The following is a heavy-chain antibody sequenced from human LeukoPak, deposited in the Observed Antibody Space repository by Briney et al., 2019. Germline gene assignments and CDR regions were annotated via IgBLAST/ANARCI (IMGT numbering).Heavy chain of an antibody. CDR1: GFTFRSYW. V-gene: IGHV3-7*05. D-gene: IGHD1-26*01. J-gene: IGHJ4*02. CDR2: IKQDGGEI. Sequence: PGESLRLSCAASGFTFRSYWMSWVRQAPGGGPEGGANIKQDGGEIYYVASVKGRFTISRDNAKNSLYLQMNSLSAEDTAVYYCARDKTVGATILDYWGQGTLVTVSS. CDR3: ARDKTVGATILDY.